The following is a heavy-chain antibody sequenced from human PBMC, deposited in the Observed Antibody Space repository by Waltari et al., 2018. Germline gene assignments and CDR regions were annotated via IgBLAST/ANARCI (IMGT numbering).Heavy chain of an antibody. CDR3: AALVVTALSLDY. CDR1: GGSISSSSYY. D-gene: IGHD2-21*02. CDR2: IYYSGST. V-gene: IGHV4-39*01. J-gene: IGHJ4*02. Sequence: QLQLQESGPGLVKPSETLSLTCTVSGGSISSSSYYWGWIRQPPGKGLEWIGSIYYSGSTYYNPSLKSRVTISVDTSKNQFSLKLSSVTAADTAVYYCAALVVTALSLDYWGQGTLVTVSS.